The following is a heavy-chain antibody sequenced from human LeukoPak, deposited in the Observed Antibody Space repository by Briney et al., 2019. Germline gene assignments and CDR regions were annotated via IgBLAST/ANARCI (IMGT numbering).Heavy chain of an antibody. D-gene: IGHD6-13*01. CDR3: ARDLSPYSSSWSLDY. J-gene: IGHJ4*02. CDR1: GGSISSSSYY. CDR2: IYYSGST. V-gene: IGHV4-39*07. Sequence: SETLSLTCTVSGGSISSSSYYWGWIRQPPGKGLEWIGSIYYSGSTYYNPSFKSRVTISVDTSKNQFSLKLSSVTAADTAVYYCARDLSPYSSSWSLDYWGQGTLVTVSS.